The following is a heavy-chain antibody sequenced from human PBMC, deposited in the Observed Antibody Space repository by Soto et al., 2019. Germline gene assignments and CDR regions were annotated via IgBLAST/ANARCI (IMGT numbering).Heavy chain of an antibody. Sequence: QVQLQESGPGLVRPSQTLSLSCTVSGGSISNSANHWSWIRQHPGEGLEWIGYIYYSGGTYYSTSLKGRVNMSIDASKNQFSLKLSSVTAADTAVYYWAKGVRGVPNWFDPWGQGTLVTVSS. J-gene: IGHJ5*02. CDR1: GGSISNSANH. D-gene: IGHD3-10*01. V-gene: IGHV4-31*03. CDR3: AKGVRGVPNWFDP. CDR2: IYYSGGT.